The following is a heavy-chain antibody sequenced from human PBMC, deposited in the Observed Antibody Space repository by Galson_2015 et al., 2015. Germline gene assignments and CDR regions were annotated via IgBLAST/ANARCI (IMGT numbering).Heavy chain of an antibody. Sequence: SVKVSCKASGYTFTSYAMNWVRQAPGQGLEWMGWINTNTGNPTYAQGFTGRFVFSLDTSVSTAYLQISSLKAEDTAVYYCAILRKQWLVRAFDYWGQGTLVTVSS. J-gene: IGHJ4*02. V-gene: IGHV7-4-1*02. CDR2: INTNTGNP. D-gene: IGHD6-19*01. CDR1: GYTFTSYA. CDR3: AILRKQWLVRAFDY.